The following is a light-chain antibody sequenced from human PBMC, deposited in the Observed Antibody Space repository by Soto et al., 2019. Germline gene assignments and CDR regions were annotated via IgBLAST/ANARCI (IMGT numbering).Light chain of an antibody. CDR3: HSYDVSLRGPA. J-gene: IGLJ2*01. Sequence: QSVLTQPPSLSGAPGQRVTISCTGSRSNIGAGYDVHWYQHLPGTAPTVLIFDNSNRPSGVPDRFSGSKSGTSASLAITGLQAEYEAVYYCHSYDVSLRGPAFGGGTKVTVL. V-gene: IGLV1-40*01. CDR1: RSNIGAGYD. CDR2: DNS.